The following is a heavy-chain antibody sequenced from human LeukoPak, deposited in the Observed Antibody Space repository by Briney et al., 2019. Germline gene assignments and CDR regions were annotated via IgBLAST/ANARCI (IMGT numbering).Heavy chain of an antibody. Sequence: SETLSLTCTVSGGSISSSSYYWGWIRQPPGKGLEWIGSIYYSGSTYYNPSLKSRVTISVDTSKNQFSLKLSSVTAADTAVYYCARDTSLHSGSYLHYFDYWGQGILVTVSS. D-gene: IGHD1-26*01. V-gene: IGHV4-39*07. CDR2: IYYSGST. CDR1: GGSISSSSYY. CDR3: ARDTSLHSGSYLHYFDY. J-gene: IGHJ4*02.